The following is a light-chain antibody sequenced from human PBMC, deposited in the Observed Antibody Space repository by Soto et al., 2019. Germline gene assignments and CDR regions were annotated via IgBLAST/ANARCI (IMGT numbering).Light chain of an antibody. V-gene: IGLV2-14*01. CDR2: EVR. Sequence: QSALTQPASVSGSAGQSITISCSGTMRDVGAYNLVSWYQQHPGTAPNLIIYEVRNRPSGISSRCSGSRSGTASSLTISGLQREDEGEYYCSSYTARSTLVFGGGTKLTVL. CDR1: MRDVGAYNL. CDR3: SSYTARSTLV. J-gene: IGLJ3*02.